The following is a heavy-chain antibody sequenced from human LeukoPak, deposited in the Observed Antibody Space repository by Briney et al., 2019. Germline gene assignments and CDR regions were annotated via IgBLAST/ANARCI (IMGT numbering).Heavy chain of an antibody. CDR2: INPSGGST. Sequence: ASVKVSCKASGYTFTSYYMHWVRQAPGQGLEWMGIINPSGGSTSYAQEFQGRFIMTRDTSTSKVYMELSSLRSEDTAVYYCARHYCSSTSCALDYWGQGTLVTVSS. V-gene: IGHV1-46*03. CDR1: GYTFTSYY. CDR3: ARHYCSSTSCALDY. J-gene: IGHJ4*02. D-gene: IGHD2-2*01.